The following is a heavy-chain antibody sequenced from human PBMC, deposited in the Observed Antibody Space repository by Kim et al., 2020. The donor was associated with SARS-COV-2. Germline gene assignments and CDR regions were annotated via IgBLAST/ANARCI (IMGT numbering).Heavy chain of an antibody. CDR3: ARDYYDSTDYPHTPFDY. J-gene: IGHJ4*02. CDR2: IYTSGGT. V-gene: IGHV4-4*07. CDR1: GGSIRSYY. D-gene: IGHD3-22*01. Sequence: SETLSLTCTVSGGSIRSYYWSWIRQPAGKGLEWIGRIYTSGGTNYNPSLRSRVTMSVDTSKNQFSLKLNSVTAADTAVYYCARDYYDSTDYPHTPFDYWGQGTLVTVSS.